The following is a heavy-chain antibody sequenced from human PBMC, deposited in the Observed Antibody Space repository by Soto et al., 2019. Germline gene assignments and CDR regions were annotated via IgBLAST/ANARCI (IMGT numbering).Heavy chain of an antibody. CDR2: ISGSGGST. D-gene: IGHD2-2*01. Sequence: PGGSLRLSCAASGFTFSSYAMTWVRQAPGKGLEWVSAISGSGGSTDYADSVKGRFTISRDNSKNTLYLQMNSLRAEDTAVYYCAKDIVVVAAASDHWGQGTLVTVSS. J-gene: IGHJ4*02. CDR1: GFTFSSYA. CDR3: AKDIVVVAAASDH. V-gene: IGHV3-23*01.